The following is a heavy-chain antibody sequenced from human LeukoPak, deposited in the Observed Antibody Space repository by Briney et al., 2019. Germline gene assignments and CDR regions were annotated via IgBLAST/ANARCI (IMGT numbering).Heavy chain of an antibody. CDR1: GFIVNTNY. J-gene: IGHJ4*02. V-gene: IGHV3-53*05. CDR2: IYADGTT. Sequence: PGGSLRLSCAASGFIVNTNYMTWVRQAPGRGLEWVSFIYADGTTYYADSVKGRFTISRDNSKNTLYLQMNSLRAADTAVYYCARDKGTSYLSSFDYWGQGTLVTVSS. CDR3: ARDKGTSYLSSFDY. D-gene: IGHD6-6*01.